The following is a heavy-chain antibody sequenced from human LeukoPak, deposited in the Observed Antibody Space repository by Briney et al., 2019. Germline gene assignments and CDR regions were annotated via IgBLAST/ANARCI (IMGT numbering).Heavy chain of an antibody. Sequence: QPGGSLRLSCAASGFTFSSYAMGWVRQAPGKGLEWVSSIKGGGGDPFYADSVRGRFTISRDSSKNTLYLQLNSLRAEDTAVYFCAKGGHDFNPFYCWGQGALVTVSS. CDR1: GFTFSSYA. CDR3: AKGGHDFNPFYC. V-gene: IGHV3-23*01. J-gene: IGHJ4*02. D-gene: IGHD2-21*02. CDR2: IKGGGGDP.